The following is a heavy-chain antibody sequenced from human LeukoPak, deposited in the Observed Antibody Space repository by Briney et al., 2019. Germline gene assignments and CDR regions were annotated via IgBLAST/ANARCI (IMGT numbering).Heavy chain of an antibody. CDR2: ISYDGSNK. V-gene: IGHV3-30*09. J-gene: IGHJ4*02. D-gene: IGHD6-13*01. CDR1: GFTFSSYA. CDR3: ARDKAHSSSWYEAFDY. Sequence: PGGSLRLSCAASGFTFSSYAMHWVRQAPGKGLEWVAVISYDGSNKYYADSVKGRFAISRDNSKTTLYLQMNSLRAEDTAVYYCARDKAHSSSWYEAFDYWGQGTLVTVSS.